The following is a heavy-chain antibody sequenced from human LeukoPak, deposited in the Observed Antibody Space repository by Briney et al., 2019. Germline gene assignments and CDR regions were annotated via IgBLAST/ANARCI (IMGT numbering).Heavy chain of an antibody. Sequence: SETLSLTCTVSGGSISSYYRSWIRQPPGKGLEWIGYIYYSGSTNYNPSLKSRVTISVDTSKNQFSLKLSSVTAADTAVYYCARDTRITMVRGGTSYYYYYMDVWGKGTTVTISS. CDR3: ARDTRITMVRGGTSYYYYYMDV. CDR1: GGSISSYY. D-gene: IGHD3-10*01. V-gene: IGHV4-59*01. CDR2: IYYSGST. J-gene: IGHJ6*03.